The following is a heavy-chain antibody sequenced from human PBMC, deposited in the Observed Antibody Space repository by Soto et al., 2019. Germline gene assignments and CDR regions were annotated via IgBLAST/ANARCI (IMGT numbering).Heavy chain of an antibody. Sequence: TSETLSLTCTVSGGSISSYYWSWIRQPPGKGLEWIGYIYYSGSTNYNPSLKSRVTISVDTSKNQFSLKLSSVTAADTAVYYCARGFRGYYKHFDYWGQGTLVTVSS. CDR3: ARGFRGYYKHFDY. J-gene: IGHJ4*02. CDR1: GGSISSYY. D-gene: IGHD3-22*01. V-gene: IGHV4-59*12. CDR2: IYYSGST.